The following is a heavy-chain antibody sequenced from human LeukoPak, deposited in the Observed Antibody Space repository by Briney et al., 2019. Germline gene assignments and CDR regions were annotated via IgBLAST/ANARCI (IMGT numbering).Heavy chain of an antibody. CDR2: ISGNGGST. Sequence: GGSLRLSCAASGFTFSSYAMSWVRQAPGKGLEWVSAISGNGGSTYYADSVKGRFTISRDNSKNTLYLQMNSLRAEDTAVYYCAKVATYCSGGSCYSSELDYWGQGTLVTVSS. CDR1: GFTFSSYA. D-gene: IGHD2-15*01. V-gene: IGHV3-23*01. CDR3: AKVATYCSGGSCYSSELDY. J-gene: IGHJ4*02.